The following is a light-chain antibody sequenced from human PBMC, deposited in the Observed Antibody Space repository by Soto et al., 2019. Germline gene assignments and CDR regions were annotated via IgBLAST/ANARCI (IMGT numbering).Light chain of an antibody. Sequence: EIVLTQSPGTLSLSPGERAIFSCRASQSLGSTFLAWYQQKPGQAPRLLMFGATTRATGIPDRFSGSGSGTDFTLTISRLEPEDSAVYYCQQYGSSPRITFGQGTRLEI. CDR2: GAT. J-gene: IGKJ5*01. CDR3: QQYGSSPRIT. CDR1: QSLGSTF. V-gene: IGKV3-20*01.